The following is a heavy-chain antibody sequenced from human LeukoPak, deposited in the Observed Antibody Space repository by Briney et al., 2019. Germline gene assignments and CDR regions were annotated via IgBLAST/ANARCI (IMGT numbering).Heavy chain of an antibody. CDR1: GFTFSSYA. D-gene: IGHD3-22*01. Sequence: GGSLRLSCAASGFTFSSYAMSWVREAPGKGLEWVSAISGSGGSTYYADSVKGRFTISRDNSKNTLYLQMNSLRAEDTAVYYCAREKYYYDSSGYFDYWGQGTLVTVS. CDR3: AREKYYYDSSGYFDY. V-gene: IGHV3-23*01. J-gene: IGHJ4*02. CDR2: ISGSGGST.